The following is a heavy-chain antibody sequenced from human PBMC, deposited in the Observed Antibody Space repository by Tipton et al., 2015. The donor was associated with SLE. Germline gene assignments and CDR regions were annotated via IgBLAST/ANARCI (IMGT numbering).Heavy chain of an antibody. V-gene: IGHV1-46*01. CDR3: AREYSSSFDY. D-gene: IGHD6-13*01. J-gene: IGHJ4*02. CDR2: INPSGGST. Sequence: QVQLVQSGAEVKKPGASVKVSCKASGYTFTSYGISWVRQAPGQGLEWMGIINPSGGSTSYAQKFQGRVTMTRDTSTSTAYMELRSLRSDDTAVYYCAREYSSSFDYWGQGTLVTVSS. CDR1: GYTFTSYG.